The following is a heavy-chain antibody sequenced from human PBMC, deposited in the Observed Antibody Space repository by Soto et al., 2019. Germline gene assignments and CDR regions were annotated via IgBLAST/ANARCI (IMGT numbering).Heavy chain of an antibody. CDR3: ERDNSGYFGLARGLRYGMDF. D-gene: IGHD5-12*01. CDR2: INPNSGGT. V-gene: IGHV1-2*02. CDR1: GYTFTGYY. J-gene: IGHJ6*02. Sequence: SVKVSCKASGYTFTGYYMHWVRQAPGQGLEWMGWINPNSGGTNYAQKFQGRVTMTRDTSISTAYMELSRLRSDDTAVYYCERDNSGYFGLARGLRYGMDFSGQGTTVTV.